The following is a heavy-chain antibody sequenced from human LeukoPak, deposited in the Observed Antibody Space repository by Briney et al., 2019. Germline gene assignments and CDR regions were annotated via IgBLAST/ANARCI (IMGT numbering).Heavy chain of an antibody. CDR2: MNPNSGNT. Sequence: ASVKVSGKASGYTFTSYDINWVRQATGQGLEWMGWMNPNSGNTGYAQKFQGRVTMTRNTSISTAYMELSSLRSEDTAVYYCARSDFWSGYYGSDYWGQGTLVTVSS. CDR1: GYTFTSYD. D-gene: IGHD3-3*01. J-gene: IGHJ4*02. V-gene: IGHV1-8*01. CDR3: ARSDFWSGYYGSDY.